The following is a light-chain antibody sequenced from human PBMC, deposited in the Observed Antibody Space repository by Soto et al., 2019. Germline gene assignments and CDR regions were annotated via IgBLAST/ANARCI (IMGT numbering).Light chain of an antibody. V-gene: IGKV1-39*01. CDR1: QSISSH. Sequence: DIQMTQSPSSLSAFVGDRVTVTCRASQSISSHLNWYQQKPGKAPKLLIYAASSLQSGIPSRFSGSGSGTDFTLTISSLQPEDFATYYCQHSYSTPYTFGQGTKLEIK. CDR2: AAS. J-gene: IGKJ2*01. CDR3: QHSYSTPYT.